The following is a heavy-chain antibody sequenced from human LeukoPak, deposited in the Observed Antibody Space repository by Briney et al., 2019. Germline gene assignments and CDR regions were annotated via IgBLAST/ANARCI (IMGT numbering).Heavy chain of an antibody. D-gene: IGHD4-17*01. CDR3: ARLPRRNSYGDYENY. CDR1: GGTFSGYY. CDR2: INHSGST. J-gene: IGHJ4*02. Sequence: SETLSLTCAVYGGTFSGYYWSWIRQPPGKGLEWIGEINHSGSTNYNPSLKSRVTISVDTSKNQFSLKLSSVTAADTAVYYCARLPRRNSYGDYENYWGQGTLVTVSS. V-gene: IGHV4-34*01.